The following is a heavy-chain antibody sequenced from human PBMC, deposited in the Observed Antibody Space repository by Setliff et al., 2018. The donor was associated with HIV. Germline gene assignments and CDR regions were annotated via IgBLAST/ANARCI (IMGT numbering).Heavy chain of an antibody. CDR3: ARGWQPHPYYYMDV. D-gene: IGHD6-13*01. CDR1: GGSFIGYY. CDR2: INHSGST. Sequence: SETLSLTCGVYGGSFIGYYWSWIRQPPGKGLEWIGEINHSGSTSYNPSLKSRVTISVDTSKNHFSLRLSSVTAADTAVYYCARGWQPHPYYYMDVWGKETTVTVSS. J-gene: IGHJ6*03. V-gene: IGHV4-34*01.